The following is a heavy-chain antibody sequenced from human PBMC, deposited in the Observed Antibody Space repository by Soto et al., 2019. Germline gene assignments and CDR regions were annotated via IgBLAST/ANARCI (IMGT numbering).Heavy chain of an antibody. V-gene: IGHV3-21*01. D-gene: IGHD3-10*01. CDR2: ISSSSSYI. J-gene: IGHJ6*02. CDR1: GFTFSSYS. Sequence: GGSLRLSCAASGFTFSSYSMNWVRQAPGKGLEWVSSISSSSSYIYYADSVKGRFTISRDNAKNSLYLQMNSLRAEDTAVYYCARESAPVGEAYYYGMDVWGQGTTVTVSS. CDR3: ARESAPVGEAYYYGMDV.